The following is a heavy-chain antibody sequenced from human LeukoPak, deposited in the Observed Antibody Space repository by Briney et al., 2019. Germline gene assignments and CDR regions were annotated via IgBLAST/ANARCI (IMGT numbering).Heavy chain of an antibody. J-gene: IGHJ6*02. V-gene: IGHV1-18*01. CDR1: GYTFTSYG. D-gene: IGHD3-10*01. Sequence: ASVKVSCKASGYTFTSYGISWVRQAPGQGLEWMGWISAHNGNTNYAQKLQGRVTMTTDTSTSTAYMELRSLRSDDTAVYFCVREVTMVRGVITFYHHNGMDVWGQGTAVTVSS. CDR3: VREVTMVRGVITFYHHNGMDV. CDR2: ISAHNGNT.